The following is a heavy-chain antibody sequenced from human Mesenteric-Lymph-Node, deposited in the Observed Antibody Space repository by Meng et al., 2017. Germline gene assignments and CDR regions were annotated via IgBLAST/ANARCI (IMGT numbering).Heavy chain of an antibody. CDR3: ARDTPEAAMAQFDY. CDR1: GFTFSSYS. D-gene: IGHD5-18*01. V-gene: IGHV3-21*01. CDR2: ISSSSSYI. Sequence: GESLKISCAASGFTFSSYSMNWVRQAPGKGLEWVSSISSSSSYIYYADSVKGRFTISRDNSKNTLYLQMNSLRAEDTAVYYCARDTPEAAMAQFDYWGQGTLVTVSS. J-gene: IGHJ4*02.